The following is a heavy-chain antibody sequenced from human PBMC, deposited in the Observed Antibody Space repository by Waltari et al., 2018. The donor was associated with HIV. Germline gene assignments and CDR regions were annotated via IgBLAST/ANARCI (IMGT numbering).Heavy chain of an antibody. J-gene: IGHJ3*02. CDR1: GFTFSSYW. D-gene: IGHD3-22*01. V-gene: IGHV3-74*01. Sequence: EVQLVESGGGLVQPGGSLRLSCAASGFTFSSYWMHWVRQGPGKGLVWVSRINRDGSSTSYADSVKCRFTISRDNAKNTLYLQMNSLRAEDTAVYYCARTYDSSVAFDMWGQGTMVTVSS. CDR3: ARTYDSSVAFDM. CDR2: INRDGSST.